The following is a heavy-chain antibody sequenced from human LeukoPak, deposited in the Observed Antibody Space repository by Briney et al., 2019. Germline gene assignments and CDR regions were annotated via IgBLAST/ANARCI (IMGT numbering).Heavy chain of an antibody. Sequence: GGSLRLSCAASGFTFSSHAMNWVRQAPGKGLEWVSVISGSGGSTYYADSVKGRFTISRDNSKNTVYVRMNSLRVEDTAVYYCGTSSTTYGSGNYDSRAFEDWGQGTLVTVSS. V-gene: IGHV3-23*01. D-gene: IGHD3-10*01. CDR2: ISGSGGST. CDR3: GTSSTTYGSGNYDSRAFED. CDR1: GFTFSSHA. J-gene: IGHJ4*02.